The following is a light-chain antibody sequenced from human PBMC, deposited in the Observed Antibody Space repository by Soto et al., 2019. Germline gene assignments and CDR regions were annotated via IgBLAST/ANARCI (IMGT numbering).Light chain of an antibody. V-gene: IGLV1-44*01. CDR1: SSNIGRSS. CDR2: SND. CDR3: SAWDDSLNGLYV. Sequence: QSVLTQALSASGTPGQRVTISCSGSSSNIGRSSVNWYQHLPGTAPKLLIHSNDRRPSGVPERFSGSKSGTSASLAISGLQSEDEADYYCSAWDDSLNGLYVFGTGTKVTVL. J-gene: IGLJ1*01.